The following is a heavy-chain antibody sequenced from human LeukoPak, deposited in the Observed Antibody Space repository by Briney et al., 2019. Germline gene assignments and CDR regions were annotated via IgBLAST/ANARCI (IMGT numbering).Heavy chain of an antibody. Sequence: GGSLRLSCAASGFTFSSYHMNWIRQAPGKGLEWVSFIDRGSDTIFYADSVKGRFTISRDNAKDSLYLQMNSLRAEDTAVYYCARRDDFDIWGQGTMVTVSS. V-gene: IGHV3-48*04. J-gene: IGHJ3*02. CDR2: IDRGSDTI. CDR3: ARRDDFDI. CDR1: GFTFSSYH.